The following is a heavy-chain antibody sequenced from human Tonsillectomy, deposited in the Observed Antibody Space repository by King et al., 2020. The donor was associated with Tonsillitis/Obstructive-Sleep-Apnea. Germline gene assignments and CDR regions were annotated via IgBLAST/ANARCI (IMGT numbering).Heavy chain of an antibody. CDR3: SVGSLDYGANSAFDY. V-gene: IGHV3-21*01. Sequence: VQLVESGGGLVKPGGSLRLSCAASGFTFSCYSMNWVRQAPGRGLEWVSSISSSSSHIYYTDSVKGRFTIFRDNAKNSLYLQMDSLRAVDTAVYYCSVGSLDYGANSAFDYWGQGTLVTVSS. J-gene: IGHJ4*02. CDR1: GFTFSCYS. D-gene: IGHD4-23*01. CDR2: ISSSSSHI.